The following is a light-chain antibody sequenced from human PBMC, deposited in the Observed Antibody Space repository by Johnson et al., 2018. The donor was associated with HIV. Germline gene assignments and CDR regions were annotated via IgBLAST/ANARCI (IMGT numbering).Light chain of an antibody. Sequence: QSVLTQPPSVSAAPGQKVTISCSGSSSNIGNNYVSWYQQLPGTAPKLLIYESNQRPSGIPDRFSGSKSGTSATLGITGLQTGDEADYYCGTWDSSLSAGILGIGTKVTVL. CDR2: ESN. J-gene: IGLJ1*01. CDR1: SSNIGNNY. CDR3: GTWDSSLSAGI. V-gene: IGLV1-51*02.